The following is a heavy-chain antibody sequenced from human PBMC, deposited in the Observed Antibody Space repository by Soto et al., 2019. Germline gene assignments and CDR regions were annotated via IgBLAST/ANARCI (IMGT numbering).Heavy chain of an antibody. V-gene: IGHV4-34*01. CDR3: ARDRGSYGMDV. J-gene: IGHJ6*02. CDR1: GGSFSGYY. Sequence: SETLSLTCAVYGGSFSGYYWTWIRQHPGTGLEWIGEINHSGSTNYNPSLKSRVTISADTSKNQFSLEVSSVTAADTAVYYCARDRGSYGMDVWGQGTTVTVS. CDR2: INHSGST.